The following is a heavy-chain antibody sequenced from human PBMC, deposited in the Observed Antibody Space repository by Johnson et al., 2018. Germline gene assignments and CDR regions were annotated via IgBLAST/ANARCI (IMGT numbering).Heavy chain of an antibody. J-gene: IGHJ6*02. CDR3: ARDMDNYYGLDV. CDR2: INWNGGVI. CDR1: GFTFEDSA. Sequence: VQLVESGGGLVQPGRSLRLSCEASGFTFEDSAMHWVRQVPGKGLEWVSGINWNGGVIGYADAVKGGFLISRDNAENSLYLQMNSLRPEDTAFYYCARDMDNYYGLDVWGQGTTVTVSS. V-gene: IGHV3-9*01. D-gene: IGHD5-24*01.